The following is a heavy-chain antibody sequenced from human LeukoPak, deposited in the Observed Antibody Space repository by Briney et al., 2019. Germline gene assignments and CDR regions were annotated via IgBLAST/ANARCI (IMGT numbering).Heavy chain of an antibody. Sequence: GGSPRLSCAASGFTFSSYGMHWVRQAPGKGLEWVAVIWYDGSNKYYADSVKGRFTISRDNSKNTLYLQMNSLRAEDTAVYYCARDKGTYDYGGKHYYYGMDVWGQGTTVTVSS. V-gene: IGHV3-33*01. CDR2: IWYDGSNK. J-gene: IGHJ6*02. CDR1: GFTFSSYG. CDR3: ARDKGTYDYGGKHYYYGMDV. D-gene: IGHD4-23*01.